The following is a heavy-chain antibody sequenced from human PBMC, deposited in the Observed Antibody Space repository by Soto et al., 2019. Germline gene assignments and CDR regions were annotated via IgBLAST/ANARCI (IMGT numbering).Heavy chain of an antibody. J-gene: IGHJ4*02. CDR2: IWYDGSNK. D-gene: IGHD3-10*01. Sequence: GGSLRLSCAASGFIFSDYAMHWVRQAPGKGLEWVAIIWYDGSNKYYADSVKGRFTISRDSSKNTLYLEMNSLRAEDTAVYYCARDRGMLDYWGQGTLVTVSS. V-gene: IGHV3-33*01. CDR1: GFIFSDYA. CDR3: ARDRGMLDY.